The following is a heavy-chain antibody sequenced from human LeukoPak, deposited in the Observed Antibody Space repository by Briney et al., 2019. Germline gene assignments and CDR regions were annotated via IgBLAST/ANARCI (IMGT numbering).Heavy chain of an antibody. CDR2: ISTNSGAI. J-gene: IGHJ4*02. D-gene: IGHD1-26*01. Sequence: GGSLRLSCTASGFTFSFYGMHWVRQAPEKGREWVAFISTNSGAIYYADSVKGRFTISRDNAKNSLYLQMNSLRAGDTAVYYCARDWSWSFDYWGQGALVTVSS. CDR3: ARDWSWSFDY. CDR1: GFTFSFYG. V-gene: IGHV3-48*01.